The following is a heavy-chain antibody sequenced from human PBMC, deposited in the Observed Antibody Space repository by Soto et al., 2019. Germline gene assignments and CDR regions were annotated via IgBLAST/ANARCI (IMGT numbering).Heavy chain of an antibody. D-gene: IGHD1-20*01. CDR2: ISASSSSI. J-gene: IGHJ3*02. CDR1: GFNFITFS. Sequence: DVQLVESGGGLVKPGGSLRLSCAASGFNFITFSMNWVRQAPGKGLEWVSSISASSSSIYYAESVKGRFTVSRDNAKNSLYLQMNRLTDEDKALYYCVRDAYNRNAFDIWGQGTTVTVSS. V-gene: IGHV3-21*01. CDR3: VRDAYNRNAFDI.